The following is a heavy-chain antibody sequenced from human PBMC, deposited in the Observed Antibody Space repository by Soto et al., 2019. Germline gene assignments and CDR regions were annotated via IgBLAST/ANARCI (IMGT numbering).Heavy chain of an antibody. D-gene: IGHD1-26*01. V-gene: IGHV1-69*13. CDR1: GGTFSSYA. CDR2: IIPILGTT. J-gene: IGHJ6*02. Sequence: SVKVSCKASGGTFSSYAISWVRQAPGQGLEWMGGIIPILGTTNYAQKFQGRVTITADESTGTAYMELSSLRSDDTAVYYCARAASGSYLYHYYFGMDVWGQGTTVTVSS. CDR3: ARAASGSYLYHYYFGMDV.